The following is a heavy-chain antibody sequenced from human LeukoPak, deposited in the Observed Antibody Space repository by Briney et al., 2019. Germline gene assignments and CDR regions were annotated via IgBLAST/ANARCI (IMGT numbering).Heavy chain of an antibody. J-gene: IGHJ6*03. D-gene: IGHD6-19*01. V-gene: IGHV3-48*02. CDR1: GFTFSSYA. Sequence: GGSLRLSCAASGFTFSSYAMSWVRQAPGKGLEWLSYISSSGTIIYYADSVKGRFTVSRDNDKNSLYLQMNRLRDADTAVYYCARDREIADRPSSSHLKVDPHYYYHYYMDVWGKGTSVTVSS. CDR2: ISSSGTII. CDR3: ARDREIADRPSSSHLKVDPHYYYHYYMDV.